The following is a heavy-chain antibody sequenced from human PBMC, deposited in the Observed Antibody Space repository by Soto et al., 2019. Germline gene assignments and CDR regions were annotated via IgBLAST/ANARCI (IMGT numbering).Heavy chain of an antibody. CDR1: GGSISSYY. CDR3: AKYSSSSMGDYYYYGMDV. J-gene: IGHJ6*02. CDR2: IYYSGST. Sequence: SETLSLTWTVSGGSISSYYWSWIRQPPGKGLERIGYIYYSGSTNYNPSLKSRVTISVDTSKNQFSLKLSSVTAADTAVYYCAKYSSSSMGDYYYYGMDVWGQGTTVTVSS. D-gene: IGHD6-6*01. V-gene: IGHV4-59*01.